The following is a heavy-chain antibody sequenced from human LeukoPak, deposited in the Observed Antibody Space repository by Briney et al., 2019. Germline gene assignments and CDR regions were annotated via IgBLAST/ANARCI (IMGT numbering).Heavy chain of an antibody. V-gene: IGHV3-23*01. CDR3: AKIRTTSGGAFDI. CDR2: VTISGDNT. Sequence: GGSLRLSCAASGFTFSNFGMSWVRQAPEKGLEWVSSVTISGDNTYYAESVKGRFTISRDNSKDTLYLQMNSLRAEDTAVYYCAKIRTTSGGAFDIWGQGTMVTVSS. CDR1: GFTFSNFG. D-gene: IGHD4-17*01. J-gene: IGHJ3*02.